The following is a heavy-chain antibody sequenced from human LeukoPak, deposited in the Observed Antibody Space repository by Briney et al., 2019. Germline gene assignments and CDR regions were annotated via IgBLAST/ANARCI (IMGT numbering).Heavy chain of an antibody. CDR2: ISTSTSYT. CDR1: GFTFSDYY. CDR3: ARFVGSGWKYFDY. D-gene: IGHD6-19*01. J-gene: IGHJ4*02. V-gene: IGHV3-11*06. Sequence: GGSLRLSCAASGFTFSDYYMGWIRQAPGKGLEWVSFISTSTSYTNYADSVKGRFSISRDNAKNSLYLQMNSLKAEDTAVYYCARFVGSGWKYFDYWGQGALVTVSS.